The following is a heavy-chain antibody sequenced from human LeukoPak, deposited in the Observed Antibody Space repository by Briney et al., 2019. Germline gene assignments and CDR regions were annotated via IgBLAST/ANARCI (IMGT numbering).Heavy chain of an antibody. Sequence: SETLSLTCTVSGGSISSDYWSWIRQPPGKGLEWIGYIYYNGDTNYNPSLKSRVTISVDTSKNQFSLKLSSVTAADTAVYYCASHYYDSAHFDYWGQGTLVTVSS. J-gene: IGHJ4*02. CDR1: GGSISSDY. CDR2: IYYNGDT. D-gene: IGHD3-22*01. V-gene: IGHV4-59*01. CDR3: ASHYYDSAHFDY.